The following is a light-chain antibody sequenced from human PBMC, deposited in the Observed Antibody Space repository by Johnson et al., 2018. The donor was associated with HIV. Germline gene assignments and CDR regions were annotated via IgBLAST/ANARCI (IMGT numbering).Light chain of an antibody. Sequence: HSVLTQPPSVSAAPGQKVTISCSGSSSNIGNNYVSWYQQLPGTAPKLLIYEKNKRPSGIPDRFSASKSGTSATLDITGLQTGDEADYYCGTSDSSLGAPYVFGSGTEVTVL. CDR1: SSNIGNNY. CDR3: GTSDSSLGAPYV. CDR2: EKN. V-gene: IGLV1-51*02. J-gene: IGLJ1*01.